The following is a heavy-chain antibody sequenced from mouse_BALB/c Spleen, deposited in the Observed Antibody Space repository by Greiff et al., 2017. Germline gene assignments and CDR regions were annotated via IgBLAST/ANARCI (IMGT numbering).Heavy chain of an antibody. CDR2: ISSGGST. D-gene: IGHD2-1*01. V-gene: IGHV5-6-5*01. CDR1: GFTFSSYA. Sequence: EVKVVESGGGLVKPGGSLKLSCAASGFTFSSYAMSWVRQTPEKRLEWVASISSGGSTYYPDSVKGRFTISRDNARNILYLQMSSLRSEDTAMYYCARANYYGNYGPFDYWGQGTTLTVTS. J-gene: IGHJ2*01. CDR3: ARANYYGNYGPFDY.